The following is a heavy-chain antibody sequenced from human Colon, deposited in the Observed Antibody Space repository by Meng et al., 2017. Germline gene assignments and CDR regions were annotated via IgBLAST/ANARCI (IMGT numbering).Heavy chain of an antibody. J-gene: IGHJ4*02. Sequence: QGELWWRGPGVVKPSEPLSPTRAGCGCSSSRGDWWSWVRQPPGKGLEWIGETSHSGSTNYSPSLKSRVTISLDKSKNQLSLKLNSVTAADTAVYYCASSDYYRSDYWGQGTLVTVSS. V-gene: IGHV4-4*02. CDR3: ASSDYYRSDY. D-gene: IGHD3-22*01. CDR2: TSHSGST. CDR1: GCSSSRGDW.